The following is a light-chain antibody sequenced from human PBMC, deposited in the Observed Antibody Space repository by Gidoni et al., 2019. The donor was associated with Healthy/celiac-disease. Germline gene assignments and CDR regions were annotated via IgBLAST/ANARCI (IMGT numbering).Light chain of an antibody. Sequence: EIVLTQSPATLSLSPGERATLSCRASQSVSSYLAWYQQKPGQAPRLLIYDASNRATGIPARFSGRGSGTDFTLTISSLEPEDFAVYYCQQRSNWPPLITFGQXTRLEIK. CDR2: DAS. V-gene: IGKV3-11*01. CDR3: QQRSNWPPLIT. J-gene: IGKJ5*01. CDR1: QSVSSY.